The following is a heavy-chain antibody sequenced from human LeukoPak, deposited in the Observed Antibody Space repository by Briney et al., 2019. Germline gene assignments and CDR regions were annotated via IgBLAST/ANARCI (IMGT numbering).Heavy chain of an antibody. D-gene: IGHD1-7*01. CDR1: GYTFTGYY. V-gene: IGHV1-2*02. CDR3: ARSYLTGTTTRGY. CDR2: INPNSGGT. J-gene: IGHJ4*02. Sequence: ASVKVSCKASGYTFTGYYMHWVRQAPGQGLEWMGWINPNSGGTNYAQKFQGRVTMTRDTSISTAYMELSRLRSDDTAVYYCARSYLTGTTTRGYWGQGTLVTVSS.